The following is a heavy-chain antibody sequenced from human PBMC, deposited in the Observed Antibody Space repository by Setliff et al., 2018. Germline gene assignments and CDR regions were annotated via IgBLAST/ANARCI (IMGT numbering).Heavy chain of an antibody. J-gene: IGHJ4*02. CDR1: GFSFRTYA. D-gene: IGHD3-9*01. CDR3: ARDIDTTSHYGMFDY. CDR2: ITIDDAYS. V-gene: IGHV3-23*01. Sequence: PGGSLRLSCAASGFSFRTYAMSWVRQAPGKGLEWVSTITIDDAYSYYADSVKGRFTISRDNSQNTLYLQMNSLRAEDTAVYYCARDIDTTSHYGMFDYWGQGALVTVSS.